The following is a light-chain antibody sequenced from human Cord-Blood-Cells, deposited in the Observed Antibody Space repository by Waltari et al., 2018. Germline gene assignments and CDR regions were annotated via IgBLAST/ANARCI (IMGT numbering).Light chain of an antibody. V-gene: IGLV7-46*01. Sequence: QAVVTQEPSLTVSPGGTVTLTCGSSTGAVTSGHYPYWFQQKPGQALRTLIYDTSNKHSWTPARFSGSLLGGKAALTPSGAQPEDEAEYYCLLSYSGAWVFGGGTKLTVL. CDR2: DTS. J-gene: IGLJ3*02. CDR1: TGAVTSGHY. CDR3: LLSYSGAWV.